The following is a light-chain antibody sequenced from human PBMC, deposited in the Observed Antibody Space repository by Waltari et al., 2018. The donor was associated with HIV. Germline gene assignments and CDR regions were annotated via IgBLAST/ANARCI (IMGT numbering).Light chain of an antibody. V-gene: IGKV3-11*01. CDR1: QSVSSY. J-gene: IGKJ2*01. CDR2: DAS. CDR3: QQRTIWPPMYT. Sequence: EIVLTQSPATLSLSPGERATLSCRASQSVSSYLAWYQQKPGQAPRLLIYDASNRATGVPTRFSGSGSGTDFTLTITSLEPEDFAVYYCQQRTIWPPMYTFGQGTKLEI.